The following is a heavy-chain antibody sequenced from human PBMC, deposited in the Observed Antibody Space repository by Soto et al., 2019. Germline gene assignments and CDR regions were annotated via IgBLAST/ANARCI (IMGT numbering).Heavy chain of an antibody. V-gene: IGHV3-30*18. CDR2: ISNDGSNK. CDR1: GFSFSTYG. CDR3: AKGFGNYWAFDY. J-gene: IGHJ4*02. D-gene: IGHD1-26*01. Sequence: QVHLVESGGGVVQPGRSLRLSCAASGFSFSTYGMHWVRQAPGKGLEWVAFISNDGSNKYYADSVKGRFTISRDNSKNTLYLQMNSLRAEGTAVYYRAKGFGNYWAFDYWGQGTLVTVSS.